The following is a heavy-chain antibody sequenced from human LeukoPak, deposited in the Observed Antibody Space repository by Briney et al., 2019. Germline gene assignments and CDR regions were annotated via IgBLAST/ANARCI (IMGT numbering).Heavy chain of an antibody. CDR3: AKDSLIYDFWSGPDY. Sequence: GGSLRLSCAASGLTLSSYGMHWVRQAPGKGLEWVAVIWYDGSNKYYADSVKGRFTISRDNSKNTLYLQMSSLRAEDTAVYYCAKDSLIYDFWSGPDYWGQGTLVTVSS. CDR2: IWYDGSNK. J-gene: IGHJ4*02. D-gene: IGHD3-3*01. CDR1: GLTLSSYG. V-gene: IGHV3-30*02.